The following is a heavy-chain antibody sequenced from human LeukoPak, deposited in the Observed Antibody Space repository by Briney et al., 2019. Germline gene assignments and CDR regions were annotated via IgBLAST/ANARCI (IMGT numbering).Heavy chain of an antibody. D-gene: IGHD3-16*01. CDR2: ISGYSGNT. CDR3: ARDLHVFDY. V-gene: IGHV1-18*01. Sequence: ASVKVSCKASGYTFTSYGISWVRQAPGQGLEWMGWISGYSGNTNYAQNFQGRVTMTTDTSTSTAYMELRSLRSDDTAVYYCARDLHVFDYWGQGTLVTVSS. CDR1: GYTFTSYG. J-gene: IGHJ4*02.